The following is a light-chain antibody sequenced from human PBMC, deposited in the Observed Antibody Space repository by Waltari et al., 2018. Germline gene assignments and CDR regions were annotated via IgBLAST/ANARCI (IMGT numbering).Light chain of an antibody. Sequence: QSALTQPPSASGSPGQSVTISCTGTSSDVGGFDYVSWYQQHPGKVPIRMIYDVSKRPSGFPDRFSGSKSGNTASLTVSGLQVEDEADYYCSSFAGSSQMLFGGGTKLTVL. J-gene: IGLJ2*01. V-gene: IGLV2-8*01. CDR3: SSFAGSSQML. CDR1: SSDVGGFDY. CDR2: DVS.